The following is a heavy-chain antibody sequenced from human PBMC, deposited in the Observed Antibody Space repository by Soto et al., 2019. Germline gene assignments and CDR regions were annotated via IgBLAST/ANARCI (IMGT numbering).Heavy chain of an antibody. Sequence: GGSLRLSCAASGFTFSSYGMHWVRQAPGRGLEWVAVISYGGAYKYYADSVKGRFTLSRDNSENTVSLQMNSLRPEDTAVYYCAKQYTDLVIGAFDVWGPGAMVTVSS. CDR3: AKQYTDLVIGAFDV. J-gene: IGHJ3*01. CDR1: GFTFSSYG. CDR2: ISYGGAYK. V-gene: IGHV3-30*18. D-gene: IGHD2-2*01.